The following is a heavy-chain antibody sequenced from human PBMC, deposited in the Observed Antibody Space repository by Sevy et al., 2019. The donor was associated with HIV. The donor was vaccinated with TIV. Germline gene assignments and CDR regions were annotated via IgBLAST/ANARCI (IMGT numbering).Heavy chain of an antibody. CDR3: ARLVAARPNYYYGMDV. CDR2: ISSSSSTI. V-gene: IGHV3-48*02. D-gene: IGHD6-6*01. Sequence: GGSLRLSCAASGFTFSSYSMNWVRQAPGKGLEWVSYISSSSSTIYYADSVKGRFTISRDNAKNSLHLQMNSLRDEDTAVYYCARLVAARPNYYYGMDVWGQGTTVTVSS. J-gene: IGHJ6*01. CDR1: GFTFSSYS.